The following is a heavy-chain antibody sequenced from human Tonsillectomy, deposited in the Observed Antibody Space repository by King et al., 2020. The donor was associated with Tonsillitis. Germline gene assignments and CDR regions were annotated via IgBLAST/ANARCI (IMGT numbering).Heavy chain of an antibody. Sequence: VQLVESGGVVVQPGGSLRLSCTASGFTFDDYTMHWVRQAPGKGLEWVSLISWDGGSTYYADSVKGRFTISRDNSKNSLYLQMNSLRTDDTALYYCAKALPRIAAAGSLDYWGQGTLVTVSS. V-gene: IGHV3-43*01. J-gene: IGHJ4*02. CDR3: AKALPRIAAAGSLDY. CDR2: ISWDGGST. D-gene: IGHD6-13*01. CDR1: GFTFDDYT.